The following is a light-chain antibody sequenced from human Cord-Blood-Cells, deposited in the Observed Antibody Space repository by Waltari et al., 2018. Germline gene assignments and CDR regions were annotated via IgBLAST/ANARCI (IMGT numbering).Light chain of an antibody. CDR3: SSYTSSSTLV. CDR1: SSDVGGYNY. Sequence: QSALTQPASVSGSPGQSITISCTGPSSDVGGYNYVSWYQQHPGKPPKLMIYDVSNRPSGVSNRFSGSKSGNTASLTISGLQAEDEADYYCSSYTSSSTLVFGGGTKLTVL. CDR2: DVS. J-gene: IGLJ2*01. V-gene: IGLV2-14*01.